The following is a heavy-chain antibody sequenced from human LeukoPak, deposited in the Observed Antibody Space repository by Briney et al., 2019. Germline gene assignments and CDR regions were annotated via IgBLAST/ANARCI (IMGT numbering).Heavy chain of an antibody. V-gene: IGHV1-69*05. CDR2: IIPIFGTA. D-gene: IGHD5-18*01. CDR1: GGTFSSYA. CDR3: AREGGYNYASTGSDY. Sequence: SVKVSCKASGGTFSSYAISWVRQAPGQGLEWMGGIIPIFGTANYAQKFQGRVTITTDESTSTAYMELSSLRSEDTAVYYCAREGGYNYASTGSDYWGQGTLVTVSS. J-gene: IGHJ4*02.